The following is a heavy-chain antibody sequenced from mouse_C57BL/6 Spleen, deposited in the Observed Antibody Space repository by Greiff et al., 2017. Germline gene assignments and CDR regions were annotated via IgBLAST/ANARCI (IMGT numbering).Heavy chain of an antibody. J-gene: IGHJ3*01. V-gene: IGHV1-9*01. CDR2: ILPGNGCT. D-gene: IGHD2-4*01. CDR3: ARNDCYCFAY. CDR1: GYTFTSYW. Sequence: VQLQQPGAELVTPGASVKLSCKASGYTFTSYWMDWVKQRPGHGLEWIGDILPGNGCTNYNEKFKGKATFTADTSSNTAYMQLSSLKTEDSAIYYCARNDCYCFAYWGQGTMLTVSS.